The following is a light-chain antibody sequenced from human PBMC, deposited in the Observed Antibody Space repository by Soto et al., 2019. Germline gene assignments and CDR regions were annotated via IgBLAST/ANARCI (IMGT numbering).Light chain of an antibody. CDR3: QQRSNWPPST. CDR1: QSVSNY. CDR2: DAS. V-gene: IGKV3-11*01. J-gene: IGKJ4*01. Sequence: EIVLTQSPATLSLSPGERATLSCRASQSVSNYLAWYQQKPGQAPRLLIYDASNRATGIPARFSGSGSGKDFTLTISSLEPDDYGVYYCQQRSNWPPSTFGGGTKVEIK.